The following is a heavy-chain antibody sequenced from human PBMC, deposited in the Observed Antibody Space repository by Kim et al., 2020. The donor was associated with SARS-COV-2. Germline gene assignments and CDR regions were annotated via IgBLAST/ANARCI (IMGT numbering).Heavy chain of an antibody. D-gene: IGHD6-19*01. CDR3: ARTSLYSSGNYYYYYGMDV. CDR1: GFTFSSYW. J-gene: IGHJ6*02. Sequence: GGSLRLSCAASGFTFSSYWMSWVRQAPGKGLEWVANIKQDGSEKYYVDSVKGRFTISRDNAKNSLYLQMNSLRAEDTAVYYCARTSLYSSGNYYYYYGMDVWGQGTTVTVSS. V-gene: IGHV3-7*01. CDR2: IKQDGSEK.